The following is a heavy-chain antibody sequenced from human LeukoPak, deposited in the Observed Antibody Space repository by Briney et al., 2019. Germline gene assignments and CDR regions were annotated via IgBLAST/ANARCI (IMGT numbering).Heavy chain of an antibody. D-gene: IGHD3-22*01. CDR2: ISAYNGNT. J-gene: IGHJ3*02. CDR3: ARDRPYYCDSSGYYPLGAFDI. V-gene: IGHV1-18*01. CDR1: GYTFTSYG. Sequence: ASVKVSCKASGYTFTSYGISWVRQAPGQGLEWMGWISAYNGNTNYAQKLQGRVTMTTDTSTSTAYMELRSLRSDDTAVYYCARDRPYYCDSSGYYPLGAFDIWGQGTMVTVSS.